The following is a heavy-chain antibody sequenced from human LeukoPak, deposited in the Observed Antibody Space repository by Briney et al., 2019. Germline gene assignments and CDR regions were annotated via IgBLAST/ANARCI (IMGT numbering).Heavy chain of an antibody. V-gene: IGHV1-69*04. CDR1: GGTFSSYA. CDR3: ARGPPGQQLPIDY. D-gene: IGHD6-13*01. J-gene: IGHJ4*02. Sequence: SVKASCKASGGTFSSYAISWVRQAPGQGLEWMGRIIPILGIANYAQKFQGRVTITADKSTSTAYMELSSLRSEDTAVYYCARGPPGQQLPIDYWGQGTLVTVSS. CDR2: IIPILGIA.